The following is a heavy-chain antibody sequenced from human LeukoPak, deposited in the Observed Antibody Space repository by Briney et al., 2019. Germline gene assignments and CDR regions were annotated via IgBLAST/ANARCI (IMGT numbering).Heavy chain of an antibody. CDR2: INTNTGNP. Sequence: ASVKVSCKASGYTFTSYAMNWVRQAPGQGLEWMGWINTNTGNPTYAQGFTGRFVFSLDTSVSTAYLQISSLKAEDTAVYYCARDSSSWYYYYYMDVWGKGTTVTVSS. J-gene: IGHJ6*03. D-gene: IGHD6-13*01. CDR1: GYTFTSYA. CDR3: ARDSSSWYYYYYMDV. V-gene: IGHV7-4-1*02.